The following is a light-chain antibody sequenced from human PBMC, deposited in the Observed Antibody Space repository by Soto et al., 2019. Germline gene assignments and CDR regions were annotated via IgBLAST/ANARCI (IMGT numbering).Light chain of an antibody. V-gene: IGKV3-15*01. Sequence: TVMTQSPAALSVSPGDRASLSCRASQSVGDNLAWYQVRPGQSPRLLIYDASTRATGVPVRFTGSGSGTEFTLNIASLQSDDIAIYYCQQYDDWPPLTFGGGTKV. CDR1: QSVGDN. CDR2: DAS. CDR3: QQYDDWPPLT. J-gene: IGKJ4*01.